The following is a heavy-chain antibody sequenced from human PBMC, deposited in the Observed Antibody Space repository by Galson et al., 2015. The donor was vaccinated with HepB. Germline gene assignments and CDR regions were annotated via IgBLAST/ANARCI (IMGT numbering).Heavy chain of an antibody. J-gene: IGHJ1*01. V-gene: IGHV5-10-1*01. CDR2: IDPSDSYT. Sequence: QSGAEVKKPGESLRISCKGSGYSFTSYWISWVRQMPGKGLEWMGRIDPSDSYTNYSPSFQGHVTISADKSISTAYLQWSSLKASDTAMYYCARQTYYDSSGYYGYFQHWGQGTLVTVSS. D-gene: IGHD3-22*01. CDR3: ARQTYYDSSGYYGYFQH. CDR1: GYSFTSYW.